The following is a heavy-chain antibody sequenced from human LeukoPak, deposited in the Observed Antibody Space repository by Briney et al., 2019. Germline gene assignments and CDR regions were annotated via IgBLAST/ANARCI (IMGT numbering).Heavy chain of an antibody. D-gene: IGHD3-10*01. CDR1: GFTFSNYW. V-gene: IGHV3-30*18. CDR2: ISDDGSNK. Sequence: PGGSLRLSCTASGFTFSNYWMHWVRQAPGKGLEWVAFISDDGSNKNYADSVKGRFTISRDNSKNTLNLQMNSLRAEDTAVYYCAKLYYGSGSFLVDYYFDCWGQGTLVTVSS. CDR3: AKLYYGSGSFLVDYYFDC. J-gene: IGHJ4*02.